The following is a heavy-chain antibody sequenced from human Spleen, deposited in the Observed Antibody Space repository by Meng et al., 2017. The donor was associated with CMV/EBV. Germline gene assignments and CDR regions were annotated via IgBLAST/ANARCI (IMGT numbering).Heavy chain of an antibody. J-gene: IGHJ3*02. CDR2: ISGNSGSI. Sequence: GGSLRLSCAASGFTFSTYAMSWVRQAPGKGLEWVSAISGNSGSIFYADSVRGRFTVSRDNSKNTLYLQMNSLRADDTALYYCAKDHAISGNYYADGFDIWGQGTMVTVSS. CDR1: GFTFSTYA. V-gene: IGHV3-23*01. CDR3: AKDHAISGNYYADGFDI. D-gene: IGHD1-26*01.